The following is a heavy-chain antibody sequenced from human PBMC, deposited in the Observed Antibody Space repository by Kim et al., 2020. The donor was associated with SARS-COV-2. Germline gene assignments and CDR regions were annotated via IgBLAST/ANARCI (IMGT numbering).Heavy chain of an antibody. Sequence: SGPTLVNPTQTLTLTCTFSGFSLSTSGVGVGWIRQPPGKALEWLALIYWDDDKRYSPSLKSRLTITKDTSKNQVVLTMTNMDPVDTATYYCAHRNDYGSGSYYPFDYWGQGTLDTVSS. J-gene: IGHJ4*02. D-gene: IGHD3-10*01. V-gene: IGHV2-5*02. CDR1: GFSLSTSGVG. CDR2: IYWDDDK. CDR3: AHRNDYGSGSYYPFDY.